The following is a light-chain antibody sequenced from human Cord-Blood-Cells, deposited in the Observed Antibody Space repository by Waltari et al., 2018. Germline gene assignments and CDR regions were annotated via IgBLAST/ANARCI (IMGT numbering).Light chain of an antibody. Sequence: QSALTQPRPVSGSPGQSVPIPCTVTCSAVCGYNHVPWYQQHPGNAPKLMIYDVSKRPSGVPDRFSGSKSGNTASLTIAGLQAEDEADYYCCSYAGSYTWVFGGGTKLTVL. CDR1: CSAVCGYNH. CDR2: DVS. J-gene: IGLJ3*02. V-gene: IGLV2-11*01. CDR3: CSYAGSYTWV.